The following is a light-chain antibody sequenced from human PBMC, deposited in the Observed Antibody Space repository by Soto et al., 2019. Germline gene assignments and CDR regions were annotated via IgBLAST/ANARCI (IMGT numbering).Light chain of an antibody. CDR3: MQAKQFPHIT. V-gene: IGKV2-24*01. CDR2: KTS. J-gene: IGKJ5*01. Sequence: DIVMTQTPLSSPVTLGQPASISCRSSQSLEHSDGNTYLSWFHQRPGQPPRLLIYKTSNRFSGVPDRFSGSGAGTDFTLEISRVEPEDVGVYYCMQAKQFPHITFGQGTRLEIE. CDR1: QSLEHSDGNTY.